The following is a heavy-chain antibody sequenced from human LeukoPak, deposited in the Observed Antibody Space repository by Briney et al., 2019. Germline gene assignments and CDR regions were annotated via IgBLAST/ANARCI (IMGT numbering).Heavy chain of an antibody. J-gene: IGHJ4*02. V-gene: IGHV3-9*01. Sequence: GGSLRLSCAASGFTFDDYAMHWVRQAPGKGLEWVSGISWNSGSIGYADSVKGRFTISRDNAKNSLYLQMNSLRAEDTALYYCAKDSEAVALQPSYYFDYWGQGTLVTVSS. D-gene: IGHD6-19*01. CDR1: GFTFDDYA. CDR3: AKDSEAVALQPSYYFDY. CDR2: ISWNSGSI.